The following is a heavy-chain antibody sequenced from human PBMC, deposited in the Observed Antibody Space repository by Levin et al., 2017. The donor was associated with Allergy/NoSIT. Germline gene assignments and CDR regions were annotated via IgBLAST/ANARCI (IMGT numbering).Heavy chain of an antibody. CDR3: ARDLRLVVITPDS. D-gene: IGHD3-22*01. CDR1: GFTFSTYA. CDR2: ITFDGYNK. V-gene: IGHV3-30-3*01. Sequence: PGGSLRLSCAASGFTFSTYAMHWVRQAPGKGLEWVAVITFDGYNKYYADSVKGRFTISRDDSKNTVYLQMNSLRPEDTAVYYCARDLRLVVITPDSWGQGTLVTVSS. J-gene: IGHJ4*02.